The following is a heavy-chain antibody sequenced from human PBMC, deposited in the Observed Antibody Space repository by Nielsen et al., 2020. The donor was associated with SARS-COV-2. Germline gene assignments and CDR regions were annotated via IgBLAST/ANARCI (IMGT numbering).Heavy chain of an antibody. Sequence: GESLKISCAASGFTFSAYEMTWVRHTPGKGLEWVAFIGRSADIKSYADSVKGRFTIFRDNAKNLLYLQMHRLRAEDTAVYYCARDEAAVSDYWGQGTLVTVSS. CDR1: GFTFSAYE. V-gene: IGHV3-48*03. CDR3: ARDEAAVSDY. J-gene: IGHJ4*02. D-gene: IGHD6-13*01. CDR2: IGRSADIK.